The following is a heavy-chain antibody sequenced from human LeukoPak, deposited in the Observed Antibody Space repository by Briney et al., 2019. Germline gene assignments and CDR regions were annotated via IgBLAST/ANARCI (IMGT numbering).Heavy chain of an antibody. D-gene: IGHD2-8*02. CDR1: GFTLSSYA. CDR2: VGGGGVT. CDR3: ARDPGGTFDY. V-gene: IGHV3-23*01. J-gene: IGHJ4*02. Sequence: PGGSLILSCAASGFTLSSYAMSWVRQAPGEGLEWVSTVGGGGVTNYADSVKGRFTISRDNSMNTLSLQMNVLRAEDTAVYYCARDPGGTFDYWGQGALVTVSS.